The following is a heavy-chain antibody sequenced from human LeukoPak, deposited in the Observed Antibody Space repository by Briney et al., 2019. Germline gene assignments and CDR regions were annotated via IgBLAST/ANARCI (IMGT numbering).Heavy chain of an antibody. CDR1: GGSISSYY. CDR2: IYYSGST. CDR3: ARDGASSWYRYFDF. V-gene: IGHV4-59*01. J-gene: IGHJ4*02. Sequence: SETLSLTCTVSGGSISSYYWSWIRQPPGKGLEWIGYIYYSGSTNYNPSLKSRVTISVDTSKNQFSLKLSSVTAADTAVYYCARDGASSWYRYFDFGGQGTLVTVSS. D-gene: IGHD6-13*01.